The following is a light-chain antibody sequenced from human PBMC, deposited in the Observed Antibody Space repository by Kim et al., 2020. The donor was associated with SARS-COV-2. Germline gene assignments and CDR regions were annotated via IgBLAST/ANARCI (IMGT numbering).Light chain of an antibody. V-gene: IGLV2-8*01. J-gene: IGLJ2*01. Sequence: QSVTSACTGTSSDVGGYNYVSWYQQHPGKAPKLMIYEVSKRPSGVPDRFSGSKSGNTASLTVSGLQAEDEADYYCSSYAGSNTDVVFGGGTQLTVL. CDR2: EVS. CDR3: SSYAGSNTDVV. CDR1: SSDVGGYNY.